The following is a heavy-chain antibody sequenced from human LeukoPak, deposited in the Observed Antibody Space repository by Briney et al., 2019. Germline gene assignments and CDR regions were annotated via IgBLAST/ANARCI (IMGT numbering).Heavy chain of an antibody. CDR3: AKDPQKWESYFDY. D-gene: IGHD1-26*01. V-gene: IGHV3-30*02. J-gene: IGHJ4*02. CDR2: IRYDGTNK. Sequence: GGSLRLSCAASGFTFSSYGMHWVRQAPGKGLEWVAVIRYDGTNKYYADSVKGRFTISRDNSKDTLYLQMNSPRAEDTAVYYCAKDPQKWESYFDYWGQGTLVTVSS. CDR1: GFTFSSYG.